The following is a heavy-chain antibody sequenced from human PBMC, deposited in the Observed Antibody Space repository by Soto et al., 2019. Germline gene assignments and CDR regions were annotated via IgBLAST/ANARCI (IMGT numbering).Heavy chain of an antibody. CDR3: AGHNYDSGSTYFHY. V-gene: IGHV4-31*03. J-gene: IGHJ4*02. CDR2: IFYTGST. Sequence: SETLSLTCTVSGGPFSRGGYYWSWIRQHPGKGLECIGYIFYTGSTYYNPTLKSRVTMSVDTSKRQFSLNLSSLTAADTAVYYCAGHNYDSGSTYFHYWGQGTLASVS. D-gene: IGHD3-16*01. CDR1: GGPFSRGGYY.